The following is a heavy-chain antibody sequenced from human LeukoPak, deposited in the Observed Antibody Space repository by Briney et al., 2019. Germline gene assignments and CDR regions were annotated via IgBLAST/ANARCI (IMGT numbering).Heavy chain of an antibody. CDR3: ARDWVRARGAIDY. Sequence: SQTLSLTCAISGDSVSSNSAAWSWIRQSPSRGLEWLGRTYYRSKWYNDYAVSVKSRITINPDTSKNQFSLQLNSVTPEDTAVYYCARDWVRARGAIDYWGQGTLVTVSS. CDR2: TYYRSKWYN. J-gene: IGHJ4*02. V-gene: IGHV6-1*01. CDR1: GDSVSSNSAA. D-gene: IGHD1-26*01.